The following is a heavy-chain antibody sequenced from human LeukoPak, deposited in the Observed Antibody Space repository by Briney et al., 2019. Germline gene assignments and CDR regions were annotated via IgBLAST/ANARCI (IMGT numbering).Heavy chain of an antibody. CDR2: IYYTGIT. D-gene: IGHD3-16*01. CDR3: AASSGVTLGRF. CDR1: GGSISSGSHY. V-gene: IGHV4-31*03. Sequence: SETLSLTCTVSGGSISSGSHYYPWIRQHPGKGLEWIGYIYYTGITSYNPSLKSRVTMSVDTSMNQVSLKVISLTAADTAVYYCAASSGVTLGRFWGQGALVTVSS. J-gene: IGHJ4*02.